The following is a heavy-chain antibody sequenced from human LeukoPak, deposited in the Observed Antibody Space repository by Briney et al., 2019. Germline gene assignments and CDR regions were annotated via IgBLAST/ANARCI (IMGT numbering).Heavy chain of an antibody. V-gene: IGHV4-4*07. D-gene: IGHD4-17*01. J-gene: IGHJ5*02. Sequence: SETLSLTCTVSGGSIRSYYWAWIRQPAGKGLEWIGRIYSSRSTNYNPSLKSRAIMSVDTSKNQFSLKLSSVTAADTAVYYCAREDYGDGNWFDPWGQGTLVTVSP. CDR1: GGSIRSYY. CDR3: AREDYGDGNWFDP. CDR2: IYSSRST.